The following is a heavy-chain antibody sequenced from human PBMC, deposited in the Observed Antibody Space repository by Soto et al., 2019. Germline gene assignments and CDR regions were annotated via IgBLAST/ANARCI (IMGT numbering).Heavy chain of an antibody. CDR1: GYTLTNYD. CDR2: INTYNGNS. CDR3: ARDCTGGSCFCIY. D-gene: IGHD2-15*01. J-gene: IGHJ4*02. V-gene: IGHV1-18*01. Sequence: QVQLVQSAAEVKKPGASVKVSCKASGYTLTNYDISWVRQAPGQGPEWMGWINTYNGNSNYAQKFQGRVTMTTDTSTNTAYMELRSLTSDDTAVYYCARDCTGGSCFCIYWGQGTLLTVSS.